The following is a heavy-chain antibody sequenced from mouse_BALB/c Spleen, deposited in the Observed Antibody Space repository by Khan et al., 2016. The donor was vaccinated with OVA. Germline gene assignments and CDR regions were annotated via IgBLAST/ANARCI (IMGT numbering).Heavy chain of an antibody. Sequence: QVQLKESGPGLVAPSQSLSITCTISGFSLTNYGVHWVRQPPGKGLEWLVVMWSDGSTTYNSALKSRLSISKDNSKSHVFLKMNSLQTDDTAMYYCGRQPYYHYYIIDYWGQGTTVTVSS. J-gene: IGHJ4*01. CDR3: GRQPYYHYYIIDY. V-gene: IGHV2-6-1*01. D-gene: IGHD2-10*01. CDR2: MWSDGST. CDR1: GFSLTNYG.